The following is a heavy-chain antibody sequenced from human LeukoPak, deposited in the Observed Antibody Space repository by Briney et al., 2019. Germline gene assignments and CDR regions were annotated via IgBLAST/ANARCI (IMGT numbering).Heavy chain of an antibody. CDR2: LRYDGSNK. CDR3: ARDHQGSYYYGSGRAFDY. Sequence: GGALRLSFAASGFPFSSCGMHWGRQAPGKGLGGGAFLRYDGSNKYYADSVKGRFTISRDNAKNSLYLQMNSLRAEDTAVYYCARDHQGSYYYGSGRAFDYWGQGTLVTVSS. D-gene: IGHD3-10*01. CDR1: GFPFSSCG. V-gene: IGHV3-30*02. J-gene: IGHJ4*02.